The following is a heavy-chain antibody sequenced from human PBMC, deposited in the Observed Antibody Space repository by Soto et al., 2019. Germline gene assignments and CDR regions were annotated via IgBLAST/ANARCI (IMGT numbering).Heavy chain of an antibody. J-gene: IGHJ5*02. CDR3: AEGRAVAESWFDP. D-gene: IGHD6-19*01. CDR2: IVVGSGNT. Sequence: ASVKVSCKASGFTFTSSAMQWVRQARGQRLEWIGWIVVGSGNTNYAQKFQERVTITRDMSTSTAYMELSSLRSEDTAVYYCAEGRAVAESWFDPWGQGTLVTVSS. CDR1: GFTFTSSA. V-gene: IGHV1-58*02.